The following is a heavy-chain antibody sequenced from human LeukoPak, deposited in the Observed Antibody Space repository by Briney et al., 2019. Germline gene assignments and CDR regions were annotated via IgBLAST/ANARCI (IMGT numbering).Heavy chain of an antibody. CDR1: GGSISSSNW. CDR2: INHSGSI. Sequence: SGTLSLTCAVSGGSISSSNWWSWVRQPPGKGLEWIGEINHSGSINYNPSLKRRVTISVDKSKHQLSLKLSTVTAADTAVYYCARPNSNRIAAAGTDYYYGMDVRGQGNTGTVSS. CDR3: ARPNSNRIAAAGTDYYYGMDV. J-gene: IGHJ6*02. V-gene: IGHV4-4*02. D-gene: IGHD6-13*01.